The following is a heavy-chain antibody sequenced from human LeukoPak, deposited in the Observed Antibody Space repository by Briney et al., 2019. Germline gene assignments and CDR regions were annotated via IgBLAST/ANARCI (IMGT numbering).Heavy chain of an antibody. D-gene: IGHD3-22*01. CDR2: LYYSGST. CDR3: ARHSSGYYGPGWFDP. J-gene: IGHJ5*02. Sequence: SETLSLTCTVSGGSISSSTFYWGWIRQPPGKGLEWIGSLYYSGSTNYNPSLKSRVTISVDTSKNQFSLKLSSVTAADTAVYYCARHSSGYYGPGWFDPWGQGTLVTVS. CDR1: GGSISSSTFY. V-gene: IGHV4-39*07.